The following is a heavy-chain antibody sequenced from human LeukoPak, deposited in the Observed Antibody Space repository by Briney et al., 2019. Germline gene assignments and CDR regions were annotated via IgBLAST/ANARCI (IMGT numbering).Heavy chain of an antibody. D-gene: IGHD3-9*01. CDR3: AKGGDFDWLNYYYMDV. CDR2: LSSSGGST. Sequence: PGGSLRLSCAASGFTFSNNGMNWVRQAPGKGLEWVSSLSSSGGSTYYAGSGKGRFTIFRDNSKNTPYLQMRSLRAEDTAVYYCAKGGDFDWLNYYYMDVWGKGTTVIISS. V-gene: IGHV3-23*01. CDR1: GFTFSNNG. J-gene: IGHJ6*03.